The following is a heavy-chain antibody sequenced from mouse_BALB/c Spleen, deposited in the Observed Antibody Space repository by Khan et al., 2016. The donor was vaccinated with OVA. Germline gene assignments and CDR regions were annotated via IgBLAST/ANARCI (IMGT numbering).Heavy chain of an antibody. D-gene: IGHD1-1*01. J-gene: IGHJ3*01. Sequence: QVQLKESGPGLVAPSQSLSITCTVSGFSLTGYGVNWVRQPPGKDLEWLGMIWGDGSTDYNSALKSRLSISKDNSKSQVYVKMNSLQTDDTARSYCARARSYVRRGFAYWGQGTLVTVSA. CDR2: IWGDGST. CDR1: GFSLTGYG. CDR3: ARARSYVRRGFAY. V-gene: IGHV2-6-7*01.